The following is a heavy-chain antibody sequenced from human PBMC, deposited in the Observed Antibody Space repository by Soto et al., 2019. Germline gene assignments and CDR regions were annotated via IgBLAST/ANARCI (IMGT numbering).Heavy chain of an antibody. CDR3: ARESEGLTSNFDY. V-gene: IGHV3-21*06. Sequence: GGSLRLSCAASGFTFTRYSMNWVRQSPGKGLEWVSSISSTTNYIYYGDSMKGRFTISRDNAKNSLYLEMNSLRAEDTAVYYCARESEGLTSNFDYWGQGTLVTVSS. CDR2: ISSTTNYI. CDR1: GFTFTRYS. J-gene: IGHJ4*02.